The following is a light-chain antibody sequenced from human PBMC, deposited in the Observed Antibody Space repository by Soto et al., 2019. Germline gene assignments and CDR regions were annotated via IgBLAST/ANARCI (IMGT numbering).Light chain of an antibody. CDR3: CSYASSSTSV. J-gene: IGLJ1*01. Sequence: HSVLTQPASVSGSPGQSTTISCTGTNSDVGRYNLVSWYQQHPGKAPKLMIYEGSKRPSGVSTRFSGSKSGNTASLTISVLQAEDEAEYYCCSYASSSTSVFGTGTKVTVL. V-gene: IGLV2-23*01. CDR2: EGS. CDR1: NSDVGRYNL.